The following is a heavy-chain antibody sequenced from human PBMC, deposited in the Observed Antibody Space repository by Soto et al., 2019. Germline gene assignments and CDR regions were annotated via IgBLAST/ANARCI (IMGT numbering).Heavy chain of an antibody. CDR2: ISGSGGST. V-gene: IGHV3-23*01. D-gene: IGHD2-2*01. CDR3: AKDNIVVVPAAYYGTGYNWFDP. J-gene: IGHJ5*02. CDR1: GFTFSSYA. Sequence: EVQLLESGGGLVQPGGSLRLSCAASGFTFSSYAMSWVRQAPGKGLEWVSAISGSGGSTYYADSVKGRFTISRDNPKNTLYLQMNSLRAEDTAVYYCAKDNIVVVPAAYYGTGYNWFDPWGQGTLVTVSS.